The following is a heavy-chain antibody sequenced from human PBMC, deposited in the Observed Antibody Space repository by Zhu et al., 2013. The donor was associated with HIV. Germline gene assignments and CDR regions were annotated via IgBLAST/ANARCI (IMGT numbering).Heavy chain of an antibody. CDR1: GFTFDDYA. CDR2: ISWNGGSI. V-gene: IGHV3-9*01. CDR3: AKDAEPGIAAADYFDY. Sequence: EVQLVESGGGLVQPGRSLRLSCAASGFTFDDYAMHWVRQAPGKGLEWVSGISWNGGSIGYADSVKGRFTISRDNAKNSLYLQMNSLRAEDTALYYCAKDAEPGIAAADYFDYWGQGTLVTVSS. D-gene: IGHD6-13*01. J-gene: IGHJ4*02.